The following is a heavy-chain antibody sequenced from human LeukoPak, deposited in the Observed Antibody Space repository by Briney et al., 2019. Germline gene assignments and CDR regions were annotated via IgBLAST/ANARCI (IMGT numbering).Heavy chain of an antibody. CDR1: GGSISSGDYY. V-gene: IGHV4-30-4*08. Sequence: SQTLSLTCTVSGGSISSGDYYWGWIRQPPGKGLEWIGYIYYSGSTYYNPSLKSRVTISVDTSKNQFPLKLSSVTAADTAVYYCARDGYSSSWYDLDDAFDIWGQGTMVTVSS. D-gene: IGHD6-13*01. CDR2: IYYSGST. CDR3: ARDGYSSSWYDLDDAFDI. J-gene: IGHJ3*02.